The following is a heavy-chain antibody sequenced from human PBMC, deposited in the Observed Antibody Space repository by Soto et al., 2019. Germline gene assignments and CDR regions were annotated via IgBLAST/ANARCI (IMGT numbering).Heavy chain of an antibody. CDR1: GVSLDNFF. D-gene: IGHD3-10*01. CDR3: ARDRGGITVSSKPLGEWFDP. CDR2: GSQGGADSYRAEGETT. V-gene: IGHV4-59*01. J-gene: IGHJ5*02. Sequence: QVQLQESGPGLLRPSETLSLTCTVSGVSLDNFFWSWIRQTPGRGLEWLGYGSQGGADSYRAEGETTAYNPSLESPATISLGSPKNQFSLRLTSVTAADTAVYYCARDRGGITVSSKPLGEWFDPWGQGILVTVSS.